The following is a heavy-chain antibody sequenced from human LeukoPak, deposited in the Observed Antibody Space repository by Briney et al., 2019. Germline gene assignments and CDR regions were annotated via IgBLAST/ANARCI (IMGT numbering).Heavy chain of an antibody. CDR1: GFTFSSYA. V-gene: IGHV3-64*01. Sequence: GGSLRLSCAASGFTFSSYAMHWVRQAPGKGLEYVSAISSNGGSTYYANSVKGRFTISRDNSKNTLYLQMGSLRAEDMAVYYCARDKLIRSGYWGSRVDTDYWGQGTLVTVSS. J-gene: IGHJ4*02. CDR3: ARDKLIRSGYWGSRVDTDY. CDR2: ISSNGGST. D-gene: IGHD5-18*01.